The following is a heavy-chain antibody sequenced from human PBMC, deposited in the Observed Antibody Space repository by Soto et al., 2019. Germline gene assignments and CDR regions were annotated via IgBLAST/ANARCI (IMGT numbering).Heavy chain of an antibody. CDR1: GFTFSDYY. V-gene: IGHV3-11*01. Sequence: GGSLRLSCAASGFTFSDYYMTWIRQAPGKGLEWVSYISSSGSTTYYADSVKGRFTISRDNAKKSLYLQMNSLTADDTAIYYCARDRYSSGWHPFDYWGQGTMVTV. CDR3: ARDRYSSGWHPFDY. J-gene: IGHJ4*02. CDR2: ISSSGSTT. D-gene: IGHD6-19*01.